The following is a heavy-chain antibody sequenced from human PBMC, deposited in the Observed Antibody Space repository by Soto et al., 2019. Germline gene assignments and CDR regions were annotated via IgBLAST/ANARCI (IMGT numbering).Heavy chain of an antibody. CDR2: IWYDGSNT. Sequence: QVQLVESGGGVVQPGRSLRLSCAASGFAFHGYAMHWVRQAPGKGLEWVAIIWYDGSNTYYADSVKGRFTISRDNSKNTVYLQMNRLRVEDTAVYYCARDLKTRHCDYWGQGILVTVSS. CDR1: GFAFHGYA. CDR3: ARDLKTRHCDY. V-gene: IGHV3-33*01. J-gene: IGHJ4*02. D-gene: IGHD4-17*01.